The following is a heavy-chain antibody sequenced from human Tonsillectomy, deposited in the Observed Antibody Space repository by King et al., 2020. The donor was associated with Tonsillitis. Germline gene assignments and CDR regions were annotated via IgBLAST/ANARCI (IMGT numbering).Heavy chain of an antibody. Sequence: VQLVESGAEVKKPGSSVKVSCKASGGTFSSYAISWVRQAPGQGLEWMGRIIPILGIANHAQKFQGRVTISADKSTSTTYMELSSLRSEDTAVYYCTNDASEEEDYWGQGTLVTVSS. CDR2: IIPILGIA. CDR3: TNDASEEEDY. CDR1: GGTFSSYA. J-gene: IGHJ4*02. D-gene: IGHD1-1*01. V-gene: IGHV1-69*09.